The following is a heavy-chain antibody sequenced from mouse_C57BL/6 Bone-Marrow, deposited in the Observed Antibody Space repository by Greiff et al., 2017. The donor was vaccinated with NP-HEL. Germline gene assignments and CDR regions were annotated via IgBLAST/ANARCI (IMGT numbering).Heavy chain of an antibody. D-gene: IGHD2-2*01. CDR1: GFTFSSYA. CDR2: ISSGGDYI. CDR3: TRDGHYGYDGGFFAY. J-gene: IGHJ3*01. V-gene: IGHV5-9-1*02. Sequence: EVKLMESGEGLVKPGGSLKLSCAASGFTFSSYAMSWVRQTPEKRLEWVAYISSGGDYIYYADTVKGRFTISRDNARNTLYLQMSSLKSEDTAMYYCTRDGHYGYDGGFFAYWGQGTLVTVSA.